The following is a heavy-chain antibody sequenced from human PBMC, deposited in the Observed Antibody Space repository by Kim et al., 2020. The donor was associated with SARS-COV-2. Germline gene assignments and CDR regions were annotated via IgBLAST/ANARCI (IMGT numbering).Heavy chain of an antibody. D-gene: IGHD3-10*01. J-gene: IGHJ4*02. CDR3: ARTRITMVRGVIPTQYYFDY. V-gene: IGHV4-59*13. Sequence: SETLSLTCTVSGGSISSYYWSWIRQPPGKGLEWIGYIYYSGSTNYNPSLKSRVTISVDTSKNQFSLKLGSVTAADTAVYYCARTRITMVRGVIPTQYYFDYWGQGTLVTVSS. CDR1: GGSISSYY. CDR2: IYYSGST.